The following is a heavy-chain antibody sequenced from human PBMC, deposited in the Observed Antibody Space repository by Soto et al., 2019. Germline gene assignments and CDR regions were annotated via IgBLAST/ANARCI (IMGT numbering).Heavy chain of an antibody. V-gene: IGHV3-23*01. J-gene: IGHJ4*02. CDR2: IKSDGSST. D-gene: IGHD3-16*01. CDR3: AQLGLMTFSHKHYFNH. CDR1: GFSFDNYA. Sequence: EVQLLESGGDLVQPGGSLRLSCVASGFSFDNYAMSWVRQAPGKGLEWVSAIKSDGSSTYYAASVKDRFIISRDNSKNTLYLQLSSLRAADTAVYYCAQLGLMTFSHKHYFNHWGQGTLVTVS.